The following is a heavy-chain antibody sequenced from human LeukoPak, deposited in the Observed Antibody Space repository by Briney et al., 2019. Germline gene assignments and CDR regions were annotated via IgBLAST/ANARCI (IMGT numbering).Heavy chain of an antibody. Sequence: ASGRVSCKASGYTFTSYYMHWVRQAPGQGLEWMGIINPSGGGTNYAQNFQGRVTMTRDTSTSTVYMELSSLRSEDTAMYYCARDNSRNSNDYWGQGTLVTVSS. D-gene: IGHD1-20*01. J-gene: IGHJ4*02. CDR1: GYTFTSYY. CDR2: INPSGGGT. CDR3: ARDNSRNSNDY. V-gene: IGHV1-46*01.